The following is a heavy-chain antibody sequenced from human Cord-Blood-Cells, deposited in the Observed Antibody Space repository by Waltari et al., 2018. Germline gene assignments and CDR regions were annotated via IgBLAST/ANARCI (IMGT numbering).Heavy chain of an antibody. CDR1: GYSISSGYY. CDR3: ARDSEAYCGGDCYDSSFDY. CDR2: IYHSGST. Sequence: QVQLQESGPGLVKPSETLSLTCTVSGYSISSGYYWGWIRQPPGKGLEWIGSIYHSGSTYDNPSLKSRVTISVDTSKNQFSRKLSAVTAADTAVYYCARDSEAYCGGDCYDSSFDYWGQGTLVTVSS. V-gene: IGHV4-38-2*02. J-gene: IGHJ4*02. D-gene: IGHD2-21*01.